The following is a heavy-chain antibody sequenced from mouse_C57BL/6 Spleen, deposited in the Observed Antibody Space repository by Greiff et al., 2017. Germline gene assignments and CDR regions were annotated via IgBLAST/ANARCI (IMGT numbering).Heavy chain of an antibody. CDR3: ARRVLRNAMDY. V-gene: IGHV1-80*01. Sequence: VQLQESGAELVKPGASVKISCKASGYAFSSYWMNWVKQRPGKGLEWIGQIYPGDGDTNYNGKFKGKATLTADKSSSTAYMQLSSLTSEDSAVYFCARRVLRNAMDYWGQGTSVTVSS. CDR2: IYPGDGDT. D-gene: IGHD1-1*01. CDR1: GYAFSSYW. J-gene: IGHJ4*01.